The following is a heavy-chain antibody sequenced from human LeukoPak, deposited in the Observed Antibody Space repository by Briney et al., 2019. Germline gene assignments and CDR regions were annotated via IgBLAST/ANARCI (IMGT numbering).Heavy chain of an antibody. D-gene: IGHD3-10*01. Sequence: PVGCLRLSSAASGFTFGSDAMHWVRPAPGKGLEWVLATSGSGGSTYYADSVKGRFTISRDNSTNTLYLQMNSLRAEDTAVYYCAKYYGSGSYKPYDYWGQGTLVTVSS. V-gene: IGHV3-23*01. CDR3: AKYYGSGSYKPYDY. CDR2: TSGSGGST. J-gene: IGHJ4*02. CDR1: GFTFGSDA.